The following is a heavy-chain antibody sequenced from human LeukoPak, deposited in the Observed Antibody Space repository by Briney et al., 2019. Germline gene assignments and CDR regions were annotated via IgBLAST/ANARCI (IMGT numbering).Heavy chain of an antibody. D-gene: IGHD3-22*01. CDR1: GFTFSSYS. CDR2: ISSSSSSYI. V-gene: IGHV3-21*01. J-gene: IGHJ4*02. Sequence: GGSLRLSCAASGFTFSSYSMSWVRQAPGKGLEWVSSISSSSSSYIYYADSVKGRFTISRDNAKNSLYLQMNSLRAEDTAVYYCARDIVVVGFDYWGQGTLVTVSS. CDR3: ARDIVVVGFDY.